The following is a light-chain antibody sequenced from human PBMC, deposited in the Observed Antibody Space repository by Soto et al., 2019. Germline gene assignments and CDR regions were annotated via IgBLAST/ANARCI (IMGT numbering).Light chain of an antibody. CDR1: XXXIGSNT. V-gene: IGLV1-44*01. J-gene: IGLJ3*02. CDR2: SND. Sequence: QSVLTQPPSVSGTPGQRVTXXXXGXXXXIGSNTVNWYQQLPGSAPRLLIYSNDQRPSGVPDRFSDSKSGTSDSLAITGLQSEDEADYYCAVWDDSLNGPVFGGGTKLTVL. CDR3: AVWDDSLNGPV.